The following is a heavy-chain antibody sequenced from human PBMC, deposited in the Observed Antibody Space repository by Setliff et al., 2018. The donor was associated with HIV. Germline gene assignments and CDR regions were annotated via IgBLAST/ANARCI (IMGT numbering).Heavy chain of an antibody. CDR2: VDPEDDKT. D-gene: IGHD1-1*01. V-gene: IGHV1-69-2*01. Sequence: ASVKVSCKASKYTFTDYYMHWVQQAPGKGLEWMGRVDPEDDKTIYAEKFQGRVTMTTATSSDTAYLYLSSLRPEDTAVYYCAKARLVWNDFPFGNDAFDIWGQGTMVTVSS. CDR3: AKARLVWNDFPFGNDAFDI. J-gene: IGHJ3*02. CDR1: KYTFTDYY.